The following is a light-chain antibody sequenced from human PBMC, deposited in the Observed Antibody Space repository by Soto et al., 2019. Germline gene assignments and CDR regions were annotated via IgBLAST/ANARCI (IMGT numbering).Light chain of an antibody. J-gene: IGKJ5*01. V-gene: IGKV1-5*03. CDR2: KAS. CDR1: QSVSTW. Sequence: DIQMTQSPSTLSASVGDRVTITCRASQSVSTWLAWYQQKPGKAPKLLIYKASSLESGVPSRFSGSGSGTEFTPTISSLQPDDFATYYCQQYNSYSITFGQGTRLEI. CDR3: QQYNSYSIT.